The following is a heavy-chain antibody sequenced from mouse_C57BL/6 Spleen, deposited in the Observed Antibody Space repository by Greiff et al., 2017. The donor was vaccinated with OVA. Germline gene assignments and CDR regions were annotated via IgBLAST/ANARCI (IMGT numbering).Heavy chain of an antibody. CDR2: INPGSGGT. V-gene: IGHV1-54*01. CDR3: ARRPPIYYYGSSYL. CDR1: GYAFTNYL. D-gene: IGHD1-1*01. Sequence: VQLQESGAELVRPGTSVKVSCKASGYAFTNYLIEWVKQRPGQGLEWIGVINPGSGGTNYNEKFKGKATLTADKSSSTAYMQLSSLTSEDSAVYFCARRPPIYYYGSSYLWGQGTTLTVSS. J-gene: IGHJ2*01.